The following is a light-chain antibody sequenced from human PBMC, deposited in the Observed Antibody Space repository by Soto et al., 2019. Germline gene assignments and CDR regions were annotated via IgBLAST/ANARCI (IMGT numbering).Light chain of an antibody. CDR1: SSNIGSTT. CDR2: SNN. CDR3: AAWDDSLNGPV. Sequence: QSVLTQPPSASGTPGQRVTISCSGSSSNIGSTTVNWYQQLPGTAPKLLIYSNNQRPSGVPDRFSGSKSGTSASLAISGLPSEDEADYYCAAWDDSLNGPVFGGGTKLTVL. J-gene: IGLJ2*01. V-gene: IGLV1-44*01.